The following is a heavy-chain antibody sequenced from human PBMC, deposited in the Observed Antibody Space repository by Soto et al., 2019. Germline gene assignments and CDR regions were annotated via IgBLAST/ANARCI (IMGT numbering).Heavy chain of an antibody. Sequence: QVQLVQSGAEVKKPGASVKVSCKASGYTLTTFFMHWVRQAPGQGLEWMGVIHPRHPAGSSTTYAQKCQGRVTMTTDTSTSTVYMELSRLRSDDTAVYYCAREAIVAGATTGMDVWGQGTTVTVSS. CDR1: GYTLTTFF. V-gene: IGHV1-46*01. J-gene: IGHJ6*02. CDR3: AREAIVAGATTGMDV. D-gene: IGHD1-26*01. CDR2: IHPRHPAGSST.